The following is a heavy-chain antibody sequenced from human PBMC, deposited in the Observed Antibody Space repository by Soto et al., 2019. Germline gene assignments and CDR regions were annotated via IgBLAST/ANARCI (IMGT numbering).Heavy chain of an antibody. CDR2: IIPIFGTA. D-gene: IGHD6-19*01. CDR1: GGTFSNHA. V-gene: IGHV1-69*06. CDR3: ARDSSSGWYSYYYYGMDV. Sequence: ASVKVSCKACGGTFSNHAISWARQAPGQGLAWMGGIIPIFGTANYAQKFQGRVTITADKSTSTAYMELSSLRSEDTAVYYCARDSSSGWYSYYYYGMDVWGQGTTVTVSS. J-gene: IGHJ6*02.